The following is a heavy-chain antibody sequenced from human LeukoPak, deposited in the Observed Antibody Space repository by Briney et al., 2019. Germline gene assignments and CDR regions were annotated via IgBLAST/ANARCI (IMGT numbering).Heavy chain of an antibody. CDR3: AREDNREPADP. J-gene: IGHJ5*02. Sequence: ASVKVSCKASGYTFTSYGISWVRQAPGQGLEWTGWISAYNGNTNYAQKLLGRVTMTTDTSTSTAYMELRSLRSDDTAVYYCAREDNREPADPWGQGTLVTVSS. V-gene: IGHV1-18*01. CDR2: ISAYNGNT. CDR1: GYTFTSYG. D-gene: IGHD1-26*01.